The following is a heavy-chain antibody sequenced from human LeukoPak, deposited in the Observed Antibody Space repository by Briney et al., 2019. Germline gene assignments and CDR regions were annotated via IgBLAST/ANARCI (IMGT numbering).Heavy chain of an antibody. J-gene: IGHJ4*02. CDR2: IRGSGAGT. D-gene: IGHD6-13*01. Sequence: PGGSLRLSCAASGFTFSSYAMSWVRQAPGKGLEWGSAIRGSGAGTYYADSVKGRFTISRDNSENTLYLQMDSLRVEDSAVYYCARKGGLTSSWYYFDYWGQGTLVTVSS. CDR1: GFTFSSYA. CDR3: ARKGGLTSSWYYFDY. V-gene: IGHV3-23*01.